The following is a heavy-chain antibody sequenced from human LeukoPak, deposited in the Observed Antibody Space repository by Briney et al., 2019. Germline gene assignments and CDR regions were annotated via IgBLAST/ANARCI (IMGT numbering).Heavy chain of an antibody. D-gene: IGHD2-21*01. CDR1: GFTFTSYS. J-gene: IGHJ4*02. Sequence: GGSLRLSCAASGFTFTSYSMNWVRQAPGKGLEWVSVIYTGGSTYYADSAKGRFTISRDNSKNMLYLQMNSLRAEDTAVYYCAKDSYCAYWGQGTLVTVSS. V-gene: IGHV3-53*01. CDR3: AKDSYCAY. CDR2: IYTGGST.